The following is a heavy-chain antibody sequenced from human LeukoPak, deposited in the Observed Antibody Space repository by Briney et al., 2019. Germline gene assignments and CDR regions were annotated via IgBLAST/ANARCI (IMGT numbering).Heavy chain of an antibody. D-gene: IGHD6-13*01. CDR3: ARGGEYSSSWYIGY. V-gene: IGHV3-74*01. Sequence: GGSLRLSCTVSGFTLNSYWMHWVRQAPGKGLVWVSRMNNDGRVITYADSVKGRFTISRDNAKNTLYLQMNSLRAEDTAVYYCARGGEYSSSWYIGYWGQGTLVTVSS. J-gene: IGHJ4*02. CDR2: MNNDGRVI. CDR1: GFTLNSYW.